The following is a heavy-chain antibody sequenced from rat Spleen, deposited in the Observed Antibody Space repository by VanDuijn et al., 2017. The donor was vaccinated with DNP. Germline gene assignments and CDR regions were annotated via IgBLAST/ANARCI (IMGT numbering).Heavy chain of an antibody. CDR1: GYSITSCC. D-gene: IGHD1-11*01. Sequence: EVQLQESGPGLVKPSQSLSLTCSVTGYSITSCCRWTWIRKFPGNKMAWIGHISYSGRTTYNPSLKSRISISRDTSKNQFFLQLNSVSTDDTATYYCARWRIGPHYFDYWGQGVMVTVSS. V-gene: IGHV3-1*01. CDR2: ISYSGRT. CDR3: ARWRIGPHYFDY. J-gene: IGHJ2*01.